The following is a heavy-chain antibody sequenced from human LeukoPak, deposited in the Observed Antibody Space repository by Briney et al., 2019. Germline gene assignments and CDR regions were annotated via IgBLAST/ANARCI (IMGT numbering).Heavy chain of an antibody. V-gene: IGHV1-69*04. CDR2: IIPILGIA. CDR1: GGTFSSYA. CDR3: ARERYSYGYLDPHFDY. J-gene: IGHJ4*02. Sequence: ASVKVSCKASGGTFSSYAISWVRQAPGQGLEWMGRIIPILGIANYAQKFQGRVTITADKSTSTAYMELSSLRSEDTAVYYCARERYSYGYLDPHFDYWGQGTLVTVSS. D-gene: IGHD5-18*01.